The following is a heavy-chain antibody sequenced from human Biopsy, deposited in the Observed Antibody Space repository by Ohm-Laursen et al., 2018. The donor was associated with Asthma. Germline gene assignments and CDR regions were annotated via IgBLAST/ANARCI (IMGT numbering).Heavy chain of an antibody. J-gene: IGHJ4*02. V-gene: IGHV3-30*18. Sequence: TLSLTCAASGFNFHNYGMNWVRRAPGKGLEWVAQILFDGRKINYPDSVKGRFTISRDNSKNMVYLQMNSLRPEDTAVYYCAKDRVAGRSYYFDCWGQGSLVSVSS. CDR3: AKDRVAGRSYYFDC. D-gene: IGHD6-13*01. CDR1: GFNFHNYG. CDR2: ILFDGRKI.